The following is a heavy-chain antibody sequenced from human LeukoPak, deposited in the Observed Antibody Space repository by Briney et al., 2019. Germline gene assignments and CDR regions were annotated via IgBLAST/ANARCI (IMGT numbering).Heavy chain of an antibody. J-gene: IGHJ5*02. Sequence: QSGGSLRLSCAASGFTFSSYAMSWVRQAPGKGLEWVSAISGSGGSTFYADSVKGRFTISRDNSKNTLYLQMNSLRAEDTAVYYCARAGESPRDYDILPGYSWFDPWGQGTLVNVSS. CDR2: ISGSGGST. CDR3: ARAGESPRDYDILPGYSWFDP. V-gene: IGHV3-23*01. D-gene: IGHD3-9*01. CDR1: GFTFSSYA.